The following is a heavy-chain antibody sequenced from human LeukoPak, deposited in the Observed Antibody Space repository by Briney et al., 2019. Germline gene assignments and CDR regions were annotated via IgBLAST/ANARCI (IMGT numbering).Heavy chain of an antibody. V-gene: IGHV4-39*01. CDR1: GGSISSSSYY. CDR3: ARTVPGSYYKNGMDV. J-gene: IGHJ6*02. D-gene: IGHD3-10*01. CDR2: IYYSGST. Sequence: SETLSLTCTVSGGSISSSSYYWGWIRQPPGKGLEWIGSIYYSGSTYYNPSLKSRVTISVDTSKNQFSLKLSSVTAADTAVYYCARTVPGSYYKNGMDVWGHGTTVTVSS.